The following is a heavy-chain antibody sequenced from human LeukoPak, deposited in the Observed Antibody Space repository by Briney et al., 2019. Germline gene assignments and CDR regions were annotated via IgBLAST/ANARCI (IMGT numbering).Heavy chain of an antibody. J-gene: IGHJ4*02. V-gene: IGHV3-21*01. CDR3: ARDRYSSSWRPYDY. CDR2: ISSSGSYI. Sequence: GGSLRLSCAASGFTFSSYSMNWVRQAPGKGLEWVSSISSSGSYIYYADSVKGRFTISRDNAKNSLYLQMNSLRAEDTAVYYCARDRYSSSWRPYDYWGQGTLVTVSS. CDR1: GFTFSSYS. D-gene: IGHD6-13*01.